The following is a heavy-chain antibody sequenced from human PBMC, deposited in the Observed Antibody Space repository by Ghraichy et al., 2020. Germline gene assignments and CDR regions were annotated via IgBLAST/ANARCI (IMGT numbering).Heavy chain of an antibody. CDR2: MNPNSGNT. CDR1: GYTFTSYD. D-gene: IGHD6-13*01. CDR3: ARDPSSSWYKDIDYYYGMDV. Sequence: ASVKVSCKASGYTFTSYDINWVRQATGQGLEWMGWMNPNSGNTGYAQKFQGRVTMTRNTSISTAYMELSSLRSEDTAVYYCARDPSSSWYKDIDYYYGMDVWGQGTTVTVSS. J-gene: IGHJ6*02. V-gene: IGHV1-8*01.